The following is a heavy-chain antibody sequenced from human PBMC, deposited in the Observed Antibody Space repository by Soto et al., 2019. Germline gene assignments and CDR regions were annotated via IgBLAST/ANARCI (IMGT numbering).Heavy chain of an antibody. V-gene: IGHV4-4*02. CDR1: GGSISSSNW. D-gene: IGHD2-15*01. CDR2: IYHSGST. Sequence: SETLSLTCAVSGGSISSSNWWSWVRQPPGKGLEWIGEIYHSGSTNYNPSLKSRVTISVDKSENQFSLKLSSVTAADTAMYYCAREQRSIVSPWFHPWGQGTLVTISS. CDR3: AREQRSIVSPWFHP. J-gene: IGHJ5*02.